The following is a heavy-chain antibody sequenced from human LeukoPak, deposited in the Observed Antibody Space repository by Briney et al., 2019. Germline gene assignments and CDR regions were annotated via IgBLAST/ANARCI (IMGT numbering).Heavy chain of an antibody. J-gene: IGHJ5*02. CDR2: IYYSGTT. CDR3: ARNFGGGDSSGPYH. V-gene: IGHV4-39*07. D-gene: IGHD3-22*01. CDR1: GGSISSSSYY. Sequence: SETLSLTCTVSGGSISSSSYYWGWIRQPPGKGLEWTGSIYYSGTTYYNPSLKSRVTISVDTSKNQFSLKLSSVTAADTAVYYCARNFGGGDSSGPYHWGQGTLVTVSS.